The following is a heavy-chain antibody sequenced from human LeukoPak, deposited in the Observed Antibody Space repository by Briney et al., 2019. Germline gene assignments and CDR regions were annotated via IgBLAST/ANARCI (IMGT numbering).Heavy chain of an antibody. D-gene: IGHD2-2*01. J-gene: IGHJ5*02. V-gene: IGHV3-7*01. CDR2: IKQDGSEK. CDR3: ARDDCSSISCYHNWFDP. CDR1: GFTFSSYW. Sequence: GGSLRLSCAASGFTFSSYWMSWVRQAPGKGLEWVANIKQDGSEKYYVDSVKGRFTISRDNAKNSLYLQVNSLRAEDTAVYYCARDDCSSISCYHNWFDPWGQGTLVTVSS.